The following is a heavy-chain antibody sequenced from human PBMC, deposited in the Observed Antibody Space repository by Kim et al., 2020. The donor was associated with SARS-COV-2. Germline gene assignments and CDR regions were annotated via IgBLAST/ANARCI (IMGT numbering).Heavy chain of an antibody. D-gene: IGHD3-9*01. CDR2: IYHSGST. CDR1: GGSISSGGYS. J-gene: IGHJ4*02. V-gene: IGHV4-30-2*01. Sequence: SETLSLTCAVSGGSISSGGYSWSWIRQPPGKGLEWIGYIYHSGSTYYNPSLKSRVTISVDRSKNQFSLKLSSVTAADTAVYYCARGPLTGYFVFDYWGQGTLVTVSS. CDR3: ARGPLTGYFVFDY.